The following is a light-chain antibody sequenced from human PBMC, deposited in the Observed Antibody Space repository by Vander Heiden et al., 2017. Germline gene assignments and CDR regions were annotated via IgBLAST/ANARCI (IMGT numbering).Light chain of an antibody. CDR3: LQDYNYPRT. CDR2: AAS. Sequence: IQMTQCPSSLSGSVGDKISITCRASHDIGNDLGWYQQKPGKAPKLLIYAASRLQSGVPSRFSGSGSATDFTLTISSLQPEDFASYFCLQDYNYPRTFGQGTKVEIK. V-gene: IGKV1-6*01. J-gene: IGKJ1*01. CDR1: HDIGND.